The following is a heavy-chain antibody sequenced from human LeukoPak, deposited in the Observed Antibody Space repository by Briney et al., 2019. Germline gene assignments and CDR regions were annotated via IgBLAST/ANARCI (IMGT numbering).Heavy chain of an antibody. Sequence: SETLSLTCTVSGGSISSYYWSWIRQPPGKGLEWIWYIYYSGSTTYNPSLKSRVTISVDTSKNQFSLKLSSVTAADTAVYYCARVGGDYSDAFDIWGQGTMVTVSS. CDR3: ARVGGDYSDAFDI. CDR1: GGSISSYY. D-gene: IGHD4-17*01. CDR2: IYYSGST. J-gene: IGHJ3*02. V-gene: IGHV4-59*01.